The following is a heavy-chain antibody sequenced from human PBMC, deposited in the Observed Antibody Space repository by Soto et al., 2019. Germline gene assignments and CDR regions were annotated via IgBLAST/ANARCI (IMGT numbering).Heavy chain of an antibody. V-gene: IGHV4-59*08. J-gene: IGHJ5*02. CDR2: IYYSGST. CDR3: ARRSIFPNWFHP. D-gene: IGHD6-6*01. CDR1: GGSISSYY. Sequence: SETLSLTCTVSGGSISSYYWSWIRQPPGKGLEWIGYIYYSGSTNYNPSLKSRVTISVDTSKNQFSLKLSSVTAADTAVYYCARRSIFPNWFHPSGPAPLLTLSS.